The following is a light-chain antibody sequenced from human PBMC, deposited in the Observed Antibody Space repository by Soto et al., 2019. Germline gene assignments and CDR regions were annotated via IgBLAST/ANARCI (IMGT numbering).Light chain of an antibody. J-gene: IGLJ1*01. CDR1: SSDVGGYNY. CDR3: SSYTSSSTPYV. Sequence: QSVLTQPASVSGSPGQSMTISCTGTSSDVGGYNYASWYQQNPGKAPKLMIYEVSNRPSGVSNRFSGSKSGNTASLTISGLQAEDEADYYCSSYTSSSTPYVFGTGTKVTVL. CDR2: EVS. V-gene: IGLV2-14*01.